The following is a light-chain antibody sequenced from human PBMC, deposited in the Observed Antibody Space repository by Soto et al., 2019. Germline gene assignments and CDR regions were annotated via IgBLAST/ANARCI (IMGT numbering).Light chain of an antibody. CDR2: GAS. CDR3: QQFNYSPWT. J-gene: IGKJ1*01. Sequence: EVVLTQSPGTLSLSPGXRATLSCRASQSLSSSFLAWYQQAPGQAPRLLIYGASSRATGIPDRFSGSGSGTDFTLTISRLEPEDFAVYYCQQFNYSPWTFGQGTKVDIK. V-gene: IGKV3-20*01. CDR1: QSLSSSF.